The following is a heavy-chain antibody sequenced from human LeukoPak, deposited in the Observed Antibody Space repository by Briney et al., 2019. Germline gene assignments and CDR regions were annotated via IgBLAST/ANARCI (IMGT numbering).Heavy chain of an antibody. CDR1: GFTFSNAW. D-gene: IGHD2-15*01. CDR3: TTAPRGYCSGGSCSYAFDI. V-gene: IGHV3-15*01. CDR2: IKTKTDGGTT. Sequence: GGSLRLSCAASGFTFSNAWMSWVRQAPGKGLEWVGRIKTKTDGGTTDYAAPVKGRLIISRDDSKNTLYLQMNSLKTEDTAVYYCTTAPRGYCSGGSCSYAFDIWGQGTMVTVSS. J-gene: IGHJ3*02.